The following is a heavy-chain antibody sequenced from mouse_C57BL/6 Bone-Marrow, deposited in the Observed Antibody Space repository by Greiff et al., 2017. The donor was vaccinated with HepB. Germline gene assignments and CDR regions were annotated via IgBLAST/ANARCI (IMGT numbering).Heavy chain of an antibody. CDR1: GFTFSDAW. Sequence: EVMLVESGGGLVQPGGSMKLSCAASGFTFSDAWMDWVRQSPEKGLEWVAEIRNKANNHATYYAESVKGRFTISRDDSKSSVYLQMNSLRAEDTGIYYCTRGWLLHYAMDYWGQGTSVTVSS. CDR3: TRGWLLHYAMDY. J-gene: IGHJ4*01. CDR2: IRNKANNHAT. V-gene: IGHV6-6*01. D-gene: IGHD2-3*01.